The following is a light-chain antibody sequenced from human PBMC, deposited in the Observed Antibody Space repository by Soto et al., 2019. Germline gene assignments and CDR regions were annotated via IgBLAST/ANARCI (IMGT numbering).Light chain of an antibody. CDR1: SSNIGGNH. V-gene: IGLV2-14*01. CDR2: EVN. CDR3: SSFAGTHTYV. Sequence: QSVLTQPPSVSAAPGQKVTISCSGSSSNIGGNHVSWYQQHPGKAPKLLIYEVNNRPSGVSHRFSGSKSGNTASLTISGLQAEDEADYYCSSFAGTHTYVFGTGTKVTVL. J-gene: IGLJ1*01.